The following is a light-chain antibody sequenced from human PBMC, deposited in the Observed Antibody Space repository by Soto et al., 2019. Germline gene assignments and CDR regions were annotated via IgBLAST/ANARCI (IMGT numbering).Light chain of an antibody. CDR2: SNN. CDR3: AAWDDSLSALV. Sequence: QSVLTQPPSASGTPGQRVTISCSGSSSNIGSNYVYWYQQLPGTAPKLLIYSNNQRPPGVPDRFSGSKSGTSASLAISGLRSEDEADYYCAAWDDSLSALVFGGGTKLTVL. CDR1: SSNIGSNY. J-gene: IGLJ2*01. V-gene: IGLV1-47*02.